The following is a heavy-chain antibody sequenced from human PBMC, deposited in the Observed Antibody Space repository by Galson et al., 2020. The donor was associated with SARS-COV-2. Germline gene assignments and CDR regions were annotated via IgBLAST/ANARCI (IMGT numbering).Heavy chain of an antibody. CDR1: GFTFSSYG. V-gene: IGHV3-33*06. CDR2: IWYDGSNK. Sequence: GGSLRLSCAASGFTFSSYGMHWVRQAPGKGREWVAVIWYDGSNKYYADSVKGRFTISRDNSKNTLYLQMNSLRAEDTAVYYCAKEARGPGLELDYWGQGTLVTVSS. CDR3: AKEARGPGLELDY. D-gene: IGHD1-1*01. J-gene: IGHJ4*02.